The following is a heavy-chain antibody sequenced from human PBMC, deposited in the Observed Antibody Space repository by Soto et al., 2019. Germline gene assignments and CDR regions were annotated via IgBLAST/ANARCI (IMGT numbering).Heavy chain of an antibody. CDR2: ISGSGGST. V-gene: IGHV3-23*01. CDR1: GFTFSSYA. D-gene: IGHD2-2*01. Sequence: GGSLRLSCAASGFTFSSYAMSWVRQAPGKGLEWVSAISGSGGSTYYADSVKGRFTISRDNSKNTLYLQMNSLRAEDTAVYYCAKDPRYCSSTSCYSYGMDVWGQGTTVTVSS. CDR3: AKDPRYCSSTSCYSYGMDV. J-gene: IGHJ6*02.